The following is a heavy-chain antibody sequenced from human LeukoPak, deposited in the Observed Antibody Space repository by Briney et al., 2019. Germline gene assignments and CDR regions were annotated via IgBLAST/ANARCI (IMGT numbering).Heavy chain of an antibody. V-gene: IGHV3-33*01. D-gene: IGHD3-22*01. J-gene: IGHJ4*02. CDR1: GFTFSSYG. CDR2: IWYDGSNK. CDR3: SRDELSYYDSSGYGLFDY. Sequence: GSSLRLSCAASGFTFSSYGMHWVRQAPGKGLEWVAGIWYDGSNKYYADYVKGRVTISRDNSKNTVYMQLKSLRPEDTAVYYCSRDELSYYDSSGYGLFDYWGQGPLVTVS.